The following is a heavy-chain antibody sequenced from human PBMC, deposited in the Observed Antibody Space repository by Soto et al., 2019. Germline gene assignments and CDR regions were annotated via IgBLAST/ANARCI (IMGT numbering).Heavy chain of an antibody. CDR1: GYTFTGHY. Sequence: GASVKVSCKASGYTFTGHYIHWVRQAPEQGPEWMGEIGPESGATRNEQNFQGRVTMTRDMSITTVYMELNNLSPDDTAVYYCGRGRSGQIVVFYWGQGTPVTAPQ. V-gene: IGHV1-2*02. J-gene: IGHJ4*02. D-gene: IGHD5-12*01. CDR3: GRGRSGQIVVFY. CDR2: IGPESGAT.